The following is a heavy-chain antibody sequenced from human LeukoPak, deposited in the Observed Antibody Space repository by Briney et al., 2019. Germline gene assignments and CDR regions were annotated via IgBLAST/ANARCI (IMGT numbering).Heavy chain of an antibody. Sequence: SETLSLTCAVSGGSISSSNWWSWVRQPPGKGLEWIGEIYHSGSTNYNPSLKSRVTISVDTSKNQFSLKLSSVTAADTAVYYCARWGYYYYYMDVWGKGTTVTVSS. J-gene: IGHJ6*03. CDR3: ARWGYYYYYMDV. CDR2: IYHSGST. V-gene: IGHV4-4*02. CDR1: GGSISSSNW. D-gene: IGHD1-26*01.